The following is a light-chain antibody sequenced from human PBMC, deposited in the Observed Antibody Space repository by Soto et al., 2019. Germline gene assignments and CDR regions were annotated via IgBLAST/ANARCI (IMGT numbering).Light chain of an antibody. CDR3: QVWGSNADPYVL. CDR2: NDD. V-gene: IGLV3-21*04. J-gene: IGLJ2*01. Sequence: SSELTQPPSVSVAPGKTARITCGWNNIAGKSVHWYQLKPGQAPVLIIYNDDDRPSGIPERFSGSKSGNTATLTVSWVEAGDEADYYCQVWGSNADPYVLFGGGTKLTVL. CDR1: NIAGKS.